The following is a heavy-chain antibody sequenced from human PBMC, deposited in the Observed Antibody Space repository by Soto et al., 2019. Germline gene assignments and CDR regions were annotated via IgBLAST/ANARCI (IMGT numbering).Heavy chain of an antibody. CDR2: ISSSSSTI. V-gene: IGHV3-48*02. D-gene: IGHD3-22*01. CDR1: GFTFSSYS. Sequence: EVQLVESGGGLVQPGGSLRLSCAASGFTFSSYSMNWVRQAPGKGLEWVSYISSSSSTIYYADSVKGRFTISRDNAKNSLYLQMNSLRDEDTAVYYCARDVYYYDSSPHYGMDVWGQGTTVTVSS. CDR3: ARDVYYYDSSPHYGMDV. J-gene: IGHJ6*02.